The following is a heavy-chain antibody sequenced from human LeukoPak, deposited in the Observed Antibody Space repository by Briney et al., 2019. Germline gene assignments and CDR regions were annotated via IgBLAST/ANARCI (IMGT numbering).Heavy chain of an antibody. Sequence: GASVKVSCKASGYTFTGYCIHWVRQAPGQGLEWMGWINPNSGGTTYAQKFQGRVTMTRDTSISTAYMELSRLRLDDTAVYYCVRHGSGSRLDPWGQGTLVIASS. CDR3: VRHGSGSRLDP. CDR1: GYTFTGYC. J-gene: IGHJ5*02. D-gene: IGHD3-10*01. V-gene: IGHV1-2*02. CDR2: INPNSGGT.